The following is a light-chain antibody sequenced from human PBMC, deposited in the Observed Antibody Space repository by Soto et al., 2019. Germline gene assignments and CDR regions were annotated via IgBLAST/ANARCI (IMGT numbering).Light chain of an antibody. V-gene: IGKV3-15*01. CDR1: QSVSSSY. CDR2: GAS. Sequence: EIVLTQSPGTLSLSPGERATLSCRASQSVSSSYLAWYQQKPGQAPRLLIYGASNRATGVPARFSGSWSGTEFTLTISSLQSEDFAVYYCQQYNNWPRTFGQGTKVDIK. J-gene: IGKJ1*01. CDR3: QQYNNWPRT.